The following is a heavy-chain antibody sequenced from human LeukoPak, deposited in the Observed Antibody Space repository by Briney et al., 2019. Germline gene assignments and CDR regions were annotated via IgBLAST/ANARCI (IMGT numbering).Heavy chain of an antibody. CDR2: ISAYNGNT. V-gene: IGHV1-18*01. CDR1: GYTFTSYG. CDR3: ARDRQYVWGSDNWFDP. D-gene: IGHD3-16*01. Sequence: ASVKVSCKASGYTFTSYGIRWVRQAPGQGLEWMGWISAYNGNTNYAQKLQGRVTMTTDTSTSTAYMELRSLRSDDTAVYYCARDRQYVWGSDNWFDPWGQGTLVTVSS. J-gene: IGHJ5*02.